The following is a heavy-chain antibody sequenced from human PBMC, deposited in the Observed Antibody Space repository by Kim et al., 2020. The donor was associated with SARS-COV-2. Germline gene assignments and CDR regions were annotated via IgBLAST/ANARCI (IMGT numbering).Heavy chain of an antibody. Sequence: YAESVRGRFIISRDISTNTLYLQLSNLRADDTAMYYCATDRGSGLDSWGQGTLVTVSS. CDR3: ATDRGSGLDS. V-gene: IGHV3-66*01. D-gene: IGHD6-19*01. J-gene: IGHJ4*02.